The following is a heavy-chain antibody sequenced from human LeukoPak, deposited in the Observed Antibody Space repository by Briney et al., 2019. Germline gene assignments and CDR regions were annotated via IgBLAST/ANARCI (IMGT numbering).Heavy chain of an antibody. D-gene: IGHD6-13*01. J-gene: IGHJ4*02. Sequence: PGGSLRLSCAASGFTFSSYAMSWVRQAPGKGLEWVSAISGSGGSTYYADSVKGRFTISRDNSKNTLYLQMNSLRAEDTAVYYCAKKAPSESSSWYTIKTANFDYWGQGTLVTVSS. CDR3: AKKAPSESSSWYTIKTANFDY. CDR1: GFTFSSYA. V-gene: IGHV3-23*01. CDR2: ISGSGGST.